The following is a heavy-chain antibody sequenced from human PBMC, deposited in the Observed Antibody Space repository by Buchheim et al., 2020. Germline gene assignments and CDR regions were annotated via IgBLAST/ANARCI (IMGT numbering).Heavy chain of an antibody. J-gene: IGHJ4*02. CDR3: AARSDY. Sequence: EVQLLESGGGLVQPGGSLRLSCAASGFTFSNYAMRWVRQAPGKGLEWVSEISGSGGSTYYAASVKGRFTISRDNSKNTLNLQMSSLRAEDTAIYYCAARSDYWGQGTL. V-gene: IGHV3-23*01. CDR1: GFTFSNYA. CDR2: ISGSGGST.